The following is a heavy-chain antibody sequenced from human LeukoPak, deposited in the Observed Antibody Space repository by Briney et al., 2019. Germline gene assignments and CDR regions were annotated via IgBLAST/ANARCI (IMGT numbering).Heavy chain of an antibody. V-gene: IGHV3-7*04. CDR3: EREVTMVGGIGCFDP. J-gene: IGHJ5*02. D-gene: IGHD3-10*01. Sequence: GGSLRLSCPAAGFTLSSYWMSWVRQAPGKGLEWVANIKQDGSEKYYVDSVKGRFTISRDNAKNSMYLQMNSLGAEATAVYSCEREVTMVGGIGCFDPWGQGTLVTVSS. CDR2: IKQDGSEK. CDR1: GFTLSSYW.